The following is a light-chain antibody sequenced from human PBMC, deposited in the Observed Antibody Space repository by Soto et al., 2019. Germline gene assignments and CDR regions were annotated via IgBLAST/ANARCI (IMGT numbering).Light chain of an antibody. CDR3: QQYNTYSSWT. Sequence: DIQMTQYPSTLSASVGDRVTITCRASQSISRWLGWYQQKPGKAPNLLIYDASTLESGVPSRFSGSGSGTEFTLTISSLQADDFATYYCQQYNTYSSWTFGQGTKVDIK. CDR2: DAS. V-gene: IGKV1-5*01. J-gene: IGKJ1*01. CDR1: QSISRW.